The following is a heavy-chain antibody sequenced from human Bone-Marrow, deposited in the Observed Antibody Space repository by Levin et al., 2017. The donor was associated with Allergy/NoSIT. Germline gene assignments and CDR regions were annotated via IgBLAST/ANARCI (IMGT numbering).Heavy chain of an antibody. V-gene: IGHV3-30*05. CDR1: GFTLSSFG. Sequence: GGSLRLSCADSGFTLSSFGMHWVRQAPGKGLEWVALISSDGSDTYYAESVKGRFIISRDNSKNTLYMQMNSLRTEDTAVYYCAKDRIAAPRMFGHYYYGLDVWGQGTTVTVSS. D-gene: IGHD6-13*01. CDR2: ISSDGSDT. CDR3: AKDRIAAPRMFGHYYYGLDV. J-gene: IGHJ6*02.